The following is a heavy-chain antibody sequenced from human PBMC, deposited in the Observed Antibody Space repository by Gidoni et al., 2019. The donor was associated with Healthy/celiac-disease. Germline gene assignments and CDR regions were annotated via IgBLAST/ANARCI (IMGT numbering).Heavy chain of an antibody. CDR2: MNPNSGNT. J-gene: IGHJ6*02. V-gene: IGHV1-8*01. Sequence: QVQLVQSGAEVKKPGASVTVSCKASGYTFTSYDINWVRQATGQGLEWMGWMNPNSGNTGYAKKFQGRVTMTRNTSISTAYMELSSLRSEDTAVYYCARGRGNYYYYGMDVWGQGTTVTVSS. CDR1: GYTFTSYD. CDR3: ARGRGNYYYYGMDV.